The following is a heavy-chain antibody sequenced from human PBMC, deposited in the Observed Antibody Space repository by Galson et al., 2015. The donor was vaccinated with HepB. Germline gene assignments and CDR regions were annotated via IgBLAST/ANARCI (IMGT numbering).Heavy chain of an antibody. Sequence: SLRLSCAASGFTVSSNYMSWVRQAPGKGLEWVSVIYSGGSTYYADSVKGRFTISRDNSKNTLYLQMNSLRAEDTAVYYCSRPCDPYGGNSPVEYCGQGTLVTVSS. V-gene: IGHV3-66*04. CDR2: IYSGGST. CDR1: GFTVSSNY. CDR3: SRPCDPYGGNSPVEY. J-gene: IGHJ4*02. D-gene: IGHD4-23*01.